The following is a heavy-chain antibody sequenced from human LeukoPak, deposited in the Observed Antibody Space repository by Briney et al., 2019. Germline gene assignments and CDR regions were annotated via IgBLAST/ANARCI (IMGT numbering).Heavy chain of an antibody. J-gene: IGHJ6*03. CDR1: GFTFSSQW. CDR2: ANQGGTGK. CDR3: AREHYFYHMDG. Sequence: GGSLRLSCAASGFTFSSQWMSWVRQAPGKGLEWVANANQGGTGKYYVDSVKGRFTISRDNAENSLYLQMNSLRAEDTAVYYCAREHYFYHMDGWGEGTTVTVSS. V-gene: IGHV3-7*01.